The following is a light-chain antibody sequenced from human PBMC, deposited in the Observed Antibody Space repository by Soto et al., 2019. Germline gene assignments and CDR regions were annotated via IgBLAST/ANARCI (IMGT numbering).Light chain of an antibody. J-gene: IGKJ1*01. CDR2: GAS. CDR3: QQYGSSPVT. Sequence: DIVLTQSPANLSLSPGERATLSCRASQSVSSSYFAWYQQKPGQAPRLLIYGASTRATGIPDRFSGSGSGTDFTLTISRLEPEDFAVYYCQQYGSSPVTFGQGTKVDIK. V-gene: IGKV3-20*01. CDR1: QSVSSSY.